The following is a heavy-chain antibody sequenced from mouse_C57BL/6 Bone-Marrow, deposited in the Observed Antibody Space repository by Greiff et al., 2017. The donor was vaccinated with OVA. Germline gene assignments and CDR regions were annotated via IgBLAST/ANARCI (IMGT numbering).Heavy chain of an antibody. CDR1: GYTFTSYW. J-gene: IGHJ3*01. V-gene: IGHV1-72*01. D-gene: IGHD2-3*01. Sequence: QVQLQQPGAELVKPGASVKLSCKASGYTFTSYWMHWVKQRPGRGLEWIGRIDPNSGGTKYNEKFKSKATLTVDKPSSTADMQRSSLTSEDSAVYYCASVDGPREFAYWGQGTLVTVSA. CDR3: ASVDGPREFAY. CDR2: IDPNSGGT.